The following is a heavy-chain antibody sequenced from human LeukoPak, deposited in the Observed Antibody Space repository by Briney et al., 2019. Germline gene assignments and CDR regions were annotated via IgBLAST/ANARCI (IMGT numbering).Heavy chain of an antibody. CDR1: GYTFTGYY. CDR2: IIPIFGTA. CDR3: ARDLIRGVTYYYYYYMDV. D-gene: IGHD3-10*01. J-gene: IGHJ6*03. V-gene: IGHV1-69*13. Sequence: SVKVSCKASGYTFTGYYMHWVRQAPGQGLEWMGGIIPIFGTANYAQKFQGRVTITADESTSTAYMELSSLRSEDTAVYYCARDLIRGVTYYYYYYMDVWGKGTTVTVSS.